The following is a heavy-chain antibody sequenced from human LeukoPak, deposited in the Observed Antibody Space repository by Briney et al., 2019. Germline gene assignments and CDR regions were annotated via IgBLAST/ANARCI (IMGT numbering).Heavy chain of an antibody. CDR3: ASLRGTTVPGFDY. V-gene: IGHV1-2*02. CDR2: INPNSGGT. J-gene: IGHJ4*02. CDR1: GYTFTGYY. D-gene: IGHD4-11*01. Sequence: ASVKVSCKASGYTFTGYYIHWVRQAPGQGLEWMGWINPNSGGTNYAQKFQVRVTMTRDTSISTAYMELSRLRSDDTAVYYCASLRGTTVPGFDYWGQGTLVTVSS.